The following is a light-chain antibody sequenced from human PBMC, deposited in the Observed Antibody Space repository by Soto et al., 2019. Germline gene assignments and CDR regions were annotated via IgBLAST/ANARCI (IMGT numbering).Light chain of an antibody. V-gene: IGLV2-23*01. J-gene: IGLJ2*01. Sequence: QSALTQPASVSGSPGQSITISCTGTSSDVGSYNLVSWYQQHPGKAPKLMIYEGSKRPSGVSNRFSGSKSGNTASLTISGLQDEDEADYYCCSYAGSSNLFGGGTQLTVL. CDR2: EGS. CDR3: CSYAGSSNL. CDR1: SSDVGSYNL.